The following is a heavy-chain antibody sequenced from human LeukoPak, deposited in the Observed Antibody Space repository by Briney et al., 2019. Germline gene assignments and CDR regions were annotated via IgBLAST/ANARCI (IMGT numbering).Heavy chain of an antibody. CDR3: ARVPVEENDYFDY. Sequence: GGSLRLSCAASGFTFSSCWMHWVRQAPGKGLVWVSRINSDGSSTSYADSVKGRFTISRDNAKNTLYLQMNSLRAEDTAVYCCARVPVEENDYFDYWGQGTLVTVSS. J-gene: IGHJ4*02. CDR1: GFTFSSCW. V-gene: IGHV3-74*01. CDR2: INSDGSST. D-gene: IGHD1-1*01.